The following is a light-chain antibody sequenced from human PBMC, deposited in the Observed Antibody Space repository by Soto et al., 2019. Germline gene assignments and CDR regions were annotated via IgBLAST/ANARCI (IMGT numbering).Light chain of an antibody. Sequence: DIRMTQSPSTLSAYVGDRVTVTCRASQSISSWLAWYQQKPGKAPNLLIYDAASLEAGVPSRFSGSGTGTEFTLTINSLQPTDFATYYCQQYNSYPWTFGQGTKVDIK. V-gene: IGKV1-5*01. CDR3: QQYNSYPWT. J-gene: IGKJ1*01. CDR1: QSISSW. CDR2: DAA.